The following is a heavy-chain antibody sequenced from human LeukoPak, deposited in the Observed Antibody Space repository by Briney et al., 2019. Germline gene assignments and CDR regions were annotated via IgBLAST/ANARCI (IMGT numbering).Heavy chain of an antibody. CDR1: GFTFSSYS. V-gene: IGHV3-21*04. CDR2: ISSSSSYI. J-gene: IGHJ4*02. CDR3: AKDGGGSRRLFVVVVAARGYFDY. Sequence: PGGSLRLSCAASGFTFSSYSMNWVRQAPGKGLEWVSSISSSSSYIYYADSVKGRFTISRDNSKNTLYLQMNSLRAEDTAVYYCAKDGGGSRRLFVVVVAARGYFDYWGQGTLVTVSS. D-gene: IGHD2-15*01.